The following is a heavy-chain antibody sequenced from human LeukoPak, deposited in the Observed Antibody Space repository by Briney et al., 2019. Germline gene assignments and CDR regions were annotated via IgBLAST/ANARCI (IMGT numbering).Heavy chain of an antibody. CDR1: GGSFSGYY. V-gene: IGHV4-34*01. Sequence: SETLSLTCAVYGGSFSGYYWSWLRQPPGKGLEWIGEINHSGSTNYNPSLKSRVTISVDTSKNQFSLKLSSVTAADTAVYYCARGYDFWSGYYLDYWGQGTLVTVSS. J-gene: IGHJ4*02. D-gene: IGHD3-3*01. CDR2: INHSGST. CDR3: ARGYDFWSGYYLDY.